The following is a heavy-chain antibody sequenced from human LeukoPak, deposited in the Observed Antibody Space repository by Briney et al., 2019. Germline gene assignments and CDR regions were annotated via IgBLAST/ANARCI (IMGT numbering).Heavy chain of an antibody. CDR2: IIPIFGTA. CDR1: GGTFSSYA. V-gene: IGHV1-69*01. Sequence: SVKVSCKASGGTFSSYAISWVRQAPGQWLEWMGGIIPIFGTANYAQKFQGRVTITADESTCTAYMELSSLRSEDTAVYYCARDSDDYGDYFWFDPWGQGTLVTVSS. CDR3: ARDSDDYGDYFWFDP. D-gene: IGHD4-17*01. J-gene: IGHJ5*02.